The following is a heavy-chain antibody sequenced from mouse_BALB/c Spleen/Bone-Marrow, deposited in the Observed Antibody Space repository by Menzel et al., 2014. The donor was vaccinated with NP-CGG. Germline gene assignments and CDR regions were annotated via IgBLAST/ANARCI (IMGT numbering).Heavy chain of an antibody. CDR1: GYTFTEYI. J-gene: IGHJ4*01. V-gene: IGHV1-62-2*01. Sequence: QVQLKASLAELVKPGASVMLSCKPSGYTFTEYIIHWVKQRSGQGLEWIGWFYPGRGSIKYNEKFKDKATLTADKSSSTVYMELSRLTSEDSAVYFCARHEDYGSSYYYAMDYWGQGTSVTVSS. CDR2: FYPGRGSI. D-gene: IGHD1-1*01. CDR3: ARHEDYGSSYYYAMDY.